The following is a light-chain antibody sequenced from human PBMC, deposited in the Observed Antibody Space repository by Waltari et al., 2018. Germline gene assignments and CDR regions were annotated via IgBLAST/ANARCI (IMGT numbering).Light chain of an antibody. CDR1: QDITNA. V-gene: IGKV1-NL1*01. CDR3: QQYFSVPLT. J-gene: IGKJ4*01. Sequence: IQMTQSPSSLSGFVGDRVTISCRASQDITNALAWYQHKLGRAPKLLIYATSKLEGGVPARFSGRGSGTTYTLTIDSLQSDDSVSYFCQQYFSVPLTFGGGSKIEI. CDR2: ATS.